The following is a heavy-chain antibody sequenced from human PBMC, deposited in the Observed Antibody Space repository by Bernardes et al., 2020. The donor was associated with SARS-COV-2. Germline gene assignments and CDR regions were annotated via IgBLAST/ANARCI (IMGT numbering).Heavy chain of an antibody. V-gene: IGHV1-69*13. CDR3: ARISGFGYSNYYYYYGMDV. J-gene: IGHJ6*02. D-gene: IGHD4-4*01. CDR1: GGTFSSYA. CDR2: IIPIFGTA. Sequence: SVKVSCKASGGTFSSYAISWVRQAPGQGLEWMGGIIPIFGTANYAQKFQGRVTITADESTSTTYMELSSLRSEDTAVYYCARISGFGYSNYYYYYGMDVWGQGNTVTVYS.